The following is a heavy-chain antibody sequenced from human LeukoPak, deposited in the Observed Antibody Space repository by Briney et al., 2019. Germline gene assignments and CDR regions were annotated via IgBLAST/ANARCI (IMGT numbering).Heavy chain of an antibody. V-gene: IGHV3-21*01. CDR2: ISSSSSYI. Sequence: GGSLRLSCAASGFTFSSYSMNWVRQAPGKGLEWVSSISSSSSYIYYADSVKGRFTISRDNAKNSLYLQMNSLRAEDTAVYYCARDGDPWGGNSKPGYWGQGTLVTVPS. D-gene: IGHD4-23*01. CDR3: ARDGDPWGGNSKPGY. CDR1: GFTFSSYS. J-gene: IGHJ4*02.